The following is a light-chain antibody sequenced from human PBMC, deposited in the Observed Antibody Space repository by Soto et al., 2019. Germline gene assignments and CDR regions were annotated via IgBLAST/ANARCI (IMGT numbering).Light chain of an antibody. J-gene: IGKJ1*01. Sequence: EIVMTQSPATLSVSPGDRTTLSCRASQGVSSNLAWYQQKPGQAPRLLMYGASSLATGVPARFSGSGSGTEFTLIISSLQSEDFAVYYCQQYHNWPRTFGQGTKVEIK. CDR1: QGVSSN. CDR3: QQYHNWPRT. CDR2: GAS. V-gene: IGKV3-15*01.